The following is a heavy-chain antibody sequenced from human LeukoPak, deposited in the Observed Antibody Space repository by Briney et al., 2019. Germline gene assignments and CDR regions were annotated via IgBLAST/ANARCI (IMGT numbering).Heavy chain of an antibody. CDR2: IYPGDSDT. J-gene: IGHJ4*02. V-gene: IGHV5-51*01. D-gene: IGHD1-26*01. CDR1: GYSFTSYW. Sequence: GESLKISCKGSGYSFTSYWIGWVRQMPGKGLEWMGIIYPGDSDTRYSPSFQGQVTISADKSISTAYLQWSSLKASDTAMYYCARSPQHPEWELLPYYFDYWGQGTLVTVSS. CDR3: ARSPQHPEWELLPYYFDY.